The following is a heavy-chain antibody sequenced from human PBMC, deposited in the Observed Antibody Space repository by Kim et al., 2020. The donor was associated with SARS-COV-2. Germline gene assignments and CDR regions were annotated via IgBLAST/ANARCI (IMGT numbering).Heavy chain of an antibody. CDR3: AKGESFGYRGYFDY. D-gene: IGHD5-12*01. J-gene: IGHJ4*02. Sequence: GGSLRLSCAASGFTFDDYDMHWVRQAPGKGLEWVSGISWNSGSIGYADSVKGRFTISRDNAKNSLYLQMNSLRAEDTALYYCAKGESFGYRGYFDYWGQGTLVTVSS. CDR1: GFTFDDYD. V-gene: IGHV3-9*01. CDR2: ISWNSGSI.